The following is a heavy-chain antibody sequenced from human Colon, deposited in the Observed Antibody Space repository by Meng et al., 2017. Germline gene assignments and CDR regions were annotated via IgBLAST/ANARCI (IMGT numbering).Heavy chain of an antibody. J-gene: IGHJ4*02. CDR3: AKWIRTTSCFDS. CDR2: IYYSGSP. CDR1: GASISSGGYY. D-gene: IGHD2-2*01. V-gene: IGHV4-39*07. Sequence: SETLSLTCTVPGASISSGGYYWGWFRQPPGKGLEWIGTIYYSGSPNYNESLRRRVTHSVDTSKNQFSLKLNSVTAADTAVYDCAKWIRTTSCFDSWGQGTLVTVSS.